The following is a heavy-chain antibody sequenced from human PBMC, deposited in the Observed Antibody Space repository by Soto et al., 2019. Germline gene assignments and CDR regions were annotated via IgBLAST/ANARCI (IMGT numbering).Heavy chain of an antibody. Sequence: QVQLQESGPGLVKPSETLSLTCTVSGGSISSYYWSWIRQPPGKGLEWIGYIYYSGSTNYNPSLKSRVPTALATPKNQFPLKLSSVTAADTAVYYCASRWGGTFDLWGQGTMVTVSS. CDR3: ASRWGGTFDL. J-gene: IGHJ3*01. CDR2: IYYSGST. D-gene: IGHD3-10*01. V-gene: IGHV4-59*08. CDR1: GGSISSYY.